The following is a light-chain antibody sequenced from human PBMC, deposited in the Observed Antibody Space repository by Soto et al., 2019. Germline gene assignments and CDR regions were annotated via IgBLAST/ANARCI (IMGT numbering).Light chain of an antibody. CDR2: EVS. V-gene: IGLV2-14*01. CDR1: SSDVGAYNY. J-gene: IGLJ1*01. Sequence: QSVLTQPASVSGSLGQSITISCTGTSSDVGAYNYVSWYQQQPGNAPKLMISEVSNRPSGVSNRFSGPKSGNTASLNISGLQAEDEAYYYCCSFTSITTAGFGSGTKVTV. CDR3: CSFTSITTAG.